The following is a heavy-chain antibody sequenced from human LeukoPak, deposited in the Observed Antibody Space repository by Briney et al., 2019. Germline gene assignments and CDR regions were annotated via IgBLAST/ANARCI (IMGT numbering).Heavy chain of an antibody. CDR2: ISSSSSYI. CDR3: AKVAATPYLLDY. CDR1: GFTFSSYS. Sequence: GGSLRLSCAASGFTFSSYSMNWVRQAPGKGLEWVSSISSSSSYIYYADSVKGRFTISRDNAKNSLYLQMNSLRAEDTAVYYCAKVAATPYLLDYWGQGTLVTVSS. D-gene: IGHD2-15*01. J-gene: IGHJ4*02. V-gene: IGHV3-21*01.